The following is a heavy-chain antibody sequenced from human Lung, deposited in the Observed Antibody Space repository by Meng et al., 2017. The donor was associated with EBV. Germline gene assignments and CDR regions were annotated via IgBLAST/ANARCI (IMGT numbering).Heavy chain of an antibody. Sequence: QVQLQESGPGLVQPSQTLSLTCVVSGDFISSGGYYWSWIRQPPGKGLEWIGYIYYSGSTYYNPSLKSRVTISVDTSKNQFSLKLSSVTAADTAVYYCARGPYYSNYFDYWGQGTLVTVSS. CDR2: IYYSGST. V-gene: IGHV4-30-4*01. D-gene: IGHD3-10*01. CDR3: ARGPYYSNYFDY. CDR1: GDFISSGGYY. J-gene: IGHJ4*02.